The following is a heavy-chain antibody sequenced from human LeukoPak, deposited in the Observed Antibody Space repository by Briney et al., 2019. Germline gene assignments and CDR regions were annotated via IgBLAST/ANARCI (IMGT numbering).Heavy chain of an antibody. CDR2: IKHTGGT. CDR1: GGSFSGYY. Sequence: SETLSLTCAVYGGSFSGYYWSWIRQPPGKGLEWIGEIKHTGGTNYNPSLKSRVTISVDTSKNQFSLRLYSVTAADTAVYYCAREYNVSSTAFDIWGQGTMVTVSS. J-gene: IGHJ3*02. V-gene: IGHV4-34*01. CDR3: AREYNVSSTAFDI. D-gene: IGHD1-20*01.